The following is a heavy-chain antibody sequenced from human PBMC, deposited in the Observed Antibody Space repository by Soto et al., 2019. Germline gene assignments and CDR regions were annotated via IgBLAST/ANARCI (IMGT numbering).Heavy chain of an antibody. CDR2: IIPIFGTA. CDR3: ARGPIVVVPAAITPWYFDL. Sequence: SVKVSCKASGGTFSSYAISWVRQAPGQGLEWMGGIIPIFGTANYAQKFQGRVTITADKSTSTAYMELSSLRSEDTAVCYCARGPIVVVPAAITPWYFDLWGRGTLVTVSS. J-gene: IGHJ2*01. CDR1: GGTFSSYA. V-gene: IGHV1-69*06. D-gene: IGHD2-2*01.